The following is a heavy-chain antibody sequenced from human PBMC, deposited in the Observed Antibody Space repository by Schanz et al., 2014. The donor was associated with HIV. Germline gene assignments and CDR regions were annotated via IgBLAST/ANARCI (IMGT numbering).Heavy chain of an antibody. CDR1: GDTFSIYA. J-gene: IGHJ4*02. Sequence: QVQLVQSGAEVKKPGASVKVSCKASGDTFSIYAISWVRQAPGQGLEWMGGIAPIFNTPNYAEKSRDRVTITADDSANTAYMELSRLRSDDTALYFCARGRGGIAAAPFDYWGQGTLVTVSS. D-gene: IGHD6-13*01. CDR2: IAPIFNTP. CDR3: ARGRGGIAAAPFDY. V-gene: IGHV1-69*01.